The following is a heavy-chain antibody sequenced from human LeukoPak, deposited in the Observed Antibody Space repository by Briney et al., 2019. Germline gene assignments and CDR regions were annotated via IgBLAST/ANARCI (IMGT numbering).Heavy chain of an antibody. V-gene: IGHV4-4*07. CDR1: GGSISSYY. CDR3: ARLTAAAGYFDS. J-gene: IGHJ4*02. Sequence: PSETLSLTCTVSGGSISSYYGSWIRQPAGKGLEWIGRIYTSGNTEYNPSLKSRATMSVDTSKNQFSLKLSSVTAADTAVYYCARLTAAAGYFDSWAREPWSPSPQ. D-gene: IGHD6-13*01. CDR2: IYTSGNT.